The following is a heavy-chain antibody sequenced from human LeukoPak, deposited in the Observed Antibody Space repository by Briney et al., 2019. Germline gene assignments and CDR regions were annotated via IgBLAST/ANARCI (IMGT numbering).Heavy chain of an antibody. D-gene: IGHD3-22*01. Sequence: SETLSLTCTVSGGSISSYYWSWIRQPPGKGLEWIGYIYYSGSTHYNPSLKSRVTISVDTSKNQFSLKLSSVTAADTAVYYCARVRRSYYYDSSGYPYYFDYWGQGTLVTVSS. CDR1: GGSISSYY. J-gene: IGHJ4*02. CDR2: IYYSGST. CDR3: ARVRRSYYYDSSGYPYYFDY. V-gene: IGHV4-59*01.